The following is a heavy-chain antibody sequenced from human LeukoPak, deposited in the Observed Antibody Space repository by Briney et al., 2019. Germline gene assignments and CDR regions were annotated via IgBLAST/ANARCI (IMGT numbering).Heavy chain of an antibody. V-gene: IGHV4-59*01. CDR1: GGSINNYY. CDR3: ARLYYDYVWGSYRQYYFDY. Sequence: SETLSLTCTVSGGSINNYYWSWVRQPPGAGLEWLAYIYYTGSTNYNPSLKSRVTISVDTSKNQFSLKLSSVTAADTAVYYCARLYYDYVWGSYRQYYFDYWGQGTLVTVSS. D-gene: IGHD3-16*02. CDR2: IYYTGST. J-gene: IGHJ4*02.